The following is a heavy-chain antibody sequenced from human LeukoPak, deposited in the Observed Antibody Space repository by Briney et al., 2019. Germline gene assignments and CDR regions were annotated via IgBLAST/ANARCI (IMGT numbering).Heavy chain of an antibody. Sequence: GVSLRLSCAVSGVTFSDYYMSWIRQAPGKGLEWVSYISSGGSTISHADSVKGRFTISRDNAENSLYLQMNSLRAEDTAVYYCAKFDFDWVLDYWGQGTLVTVSS. J-gene: IGHJ4*02. CDR1: GVTFSDYY. CDR3: AKFDFDWVLDY. CDR2: ISSGGSTI. V-gene: IGHV3-11*01. D-gene: IGHD3-9*01.